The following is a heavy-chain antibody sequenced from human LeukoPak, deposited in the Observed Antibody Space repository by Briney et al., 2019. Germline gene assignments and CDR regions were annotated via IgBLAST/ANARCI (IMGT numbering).Heavy chain of an antibody. Sequence: GGSLRLSCAASGFTFSSYSMNWVRQAPGKGLEWVSYISSSSSTIYYADSVKGRFTISRDNAKNSLYLQMNSLRAEDTAVYYCARDRSYSRYDSSGYIGYWGQGTLVTVSS. CDR1: GFTFSSYS. D-gene: IGHD3-22*01. CDR2: ISSSSSTI. J-gene: IGHJ4*02. V-gene: IGHV3-48*04. CDR3: ARDRSYSRYDSSGYIGY.